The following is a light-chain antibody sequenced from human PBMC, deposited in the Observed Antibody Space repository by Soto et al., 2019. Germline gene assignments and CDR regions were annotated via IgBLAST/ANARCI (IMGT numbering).Light chain of an antibody. Sequence: DIQMTQSPSSLSGSVGDRVTISCRASQNIVNYLHWYQRKPGTAPRLLISRASTVRSGIPPRVSGSGSGRDFTLTISSLRPEDIGTYFCQQTYSIPWTFGPGT. CDR1: QNIVNY. J-gene: IGKJ1*01. CDR3: QQTYSIPWT. V-gene: IGKV1-39*01. CDR2: RAS.